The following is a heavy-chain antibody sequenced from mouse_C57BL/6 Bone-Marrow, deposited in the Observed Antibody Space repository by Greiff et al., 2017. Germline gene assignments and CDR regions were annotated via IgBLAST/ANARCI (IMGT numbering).Heavy chain of an antibody. CDR2: INPNNGGT. CDR1: GYTFTDYY. D-gene: IGHD1-1*01. Sequence: VQLQQSGPELVKPGASVKISCKASGYTFTDYYMNWVKQSHGKSLEWIGNINPNNGGTSYNQKFKGKATLTVDKSSSTAYMELSSLTSEDSAVNYCARCYYCSSSNFDYWGQGTTLTVSS. V-gene: IGHV1-26*01. CDR3: ARCYYCSSSNFDY. J-gene: IGHJ2*01.